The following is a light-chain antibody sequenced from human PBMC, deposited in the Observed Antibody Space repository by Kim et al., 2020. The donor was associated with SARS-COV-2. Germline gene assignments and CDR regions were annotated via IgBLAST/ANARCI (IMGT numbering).Light chain of an antibody. CDR2: KAS. Sequence: AYAGDRITITCRASESISTWLAWYQQKPGKAPKLLIYKASSLQSGVPSRFSGSGSGAEFTLTVSSLQPDDFATYYCQQYNTFPWTFGQGTKVDIK. CDR1: ESISTW. CDR3: QQYNTFPWT. V-gene: IGKV1-5*03. J-gene: IGKJ1*01.